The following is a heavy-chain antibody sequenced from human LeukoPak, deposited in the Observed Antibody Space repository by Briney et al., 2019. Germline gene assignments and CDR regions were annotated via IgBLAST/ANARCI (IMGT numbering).Heavy chain of an antibody. V-gene: IGHV3-23*01. CDR1: GFTFSGYS. CDR2: ISGDGAAR. J-gene: IGHJ3*02. Sequence: GGSLRLSCAASGFTFSGYSMSCVRHAPGKGLEWGSIISGDGAARYYADSVEGRFTISRDTSKDTVHLQVNTLRAEDTATYYCAKALSYVGTPSYYRGAFDIWGQGTMVTVSS. D-gene: IGHD3-16*01. CDR3: AKALSYVGTPSYYRGAFDI.